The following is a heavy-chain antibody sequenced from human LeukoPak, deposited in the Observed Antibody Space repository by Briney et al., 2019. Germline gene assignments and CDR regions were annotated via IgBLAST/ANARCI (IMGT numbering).Heavy chain of an antibody. CDR1: GYTFTGYY. Sequence: GASVKVSCKASGYTFTGYYMHWVRQAPGQGLEWMGRINLNSGGTNYAQKFQGRVTMTRDTSISTAYMELSRLRSDDTAVYYCARGVMITFGGVRPGFYWGQGTLVTVSS. V-gene: IGHV1-2*06. CDR3: ARGVMITFGGVRPGFY. CDR2: INLNSGGT. J-gene: IGHJ4*02. D-gene: IGHD3-16*01.